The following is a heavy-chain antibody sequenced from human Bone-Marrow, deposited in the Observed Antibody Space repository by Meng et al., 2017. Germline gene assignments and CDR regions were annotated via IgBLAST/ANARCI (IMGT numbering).Heavy chain of an antibody. D-gene: IGHD6-13*01. J-gene: IGHJ1*01. CDR2: INQQGSET. V-gene: IGHV3-7*03. CDR1: GFIFSDSW. Sequence: GGSLKISCLTSGFIFSDSWMTWVRQAPGKGPEWVANINQQGSETHYVDSVKGRFTISRDNAKNSLYLQMNSLRAEDTALYYCASQFIAAADPRAEYFQHWGQGTLVTVSS. CDR3: ASQFIAAADPRAEYFQH.